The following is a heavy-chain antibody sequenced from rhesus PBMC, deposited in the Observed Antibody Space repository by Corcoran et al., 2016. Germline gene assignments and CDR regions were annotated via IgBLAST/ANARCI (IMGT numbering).Heavy chain of an antibody. D-gene: IGHD1-26*01. V-gene: IGHV4-93*02. CDR2: IYVSGSST. Sequence: QVQLQESGPAVVKPSETLSLTCAVSGGSISSSNWWSWIRQSPGKGLGWIGGIYVSGSSTNYNPSLNKRVTLSVDTSKNQIYLKLSSVTAADTAVYYCASAGNWNYGGFDYWGQGVLVTVSS. CDR3: ASAGNWNYGGFDY. CDR1: GGSISSSNW. J-gene: IGHJ4*01.